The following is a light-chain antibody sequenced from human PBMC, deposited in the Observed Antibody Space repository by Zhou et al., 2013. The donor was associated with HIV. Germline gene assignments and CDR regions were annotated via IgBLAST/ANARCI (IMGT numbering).Light chain of an antibody. CDR1: QGISNY. J-gene: IGKJ1*01. CDR2: AAS. Sequence: DIQMTQSPSAMSASVGDRVTITCRASQGISNYLAWFQHKPGKAPKSLIYAASSLQSESHQSSAAVDLGQISLSPSAACSLKILLTYYCQQYDSYPLTFGRRDQGGN. V-gene: IGKV1-16*02. CDR3: QQYDSYPLT.